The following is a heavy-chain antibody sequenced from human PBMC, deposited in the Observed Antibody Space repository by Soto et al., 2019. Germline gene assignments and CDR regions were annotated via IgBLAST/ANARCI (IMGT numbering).Heavy chain of an antibody. Sequence: PSETLSLTCTVSGGSISSGYYYWSWIRQPPGKGLEWIGYIYYSGSTNYNPSLKSRVTISVDTSKNQFSLKLSSVTAADTAVYYCARGDGFGYWGQGTLVTVSS. J-gene: IGHJ4*02. D-gene: IGHD2-8*01. CDR1: GGSISSGYYY. CDR2: IYYSGST. CDR3: ARGDGFGY. V-gene: IGHV4-61*01.